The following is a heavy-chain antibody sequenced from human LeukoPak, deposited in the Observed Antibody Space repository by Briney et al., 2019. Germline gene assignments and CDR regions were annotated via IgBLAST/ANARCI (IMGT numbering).Heavy chain of an antibody. Sequence: GGSLRLSCAASPFNFNTYWTTWVRQAPGKGLEWLASIKQDGSDEYYVDSVKGRFTISRDNAKNSLYLQMNSLRAEDTAVYYSARGAGFKTDYWGQGILVTVSS. CDR2: IKQDGSDE. CDR1: PFNFNTYW. CDR3: ARGAGFKTDY. V-gene: IGHV3-7*04. J-gene: IGHJ4*02.